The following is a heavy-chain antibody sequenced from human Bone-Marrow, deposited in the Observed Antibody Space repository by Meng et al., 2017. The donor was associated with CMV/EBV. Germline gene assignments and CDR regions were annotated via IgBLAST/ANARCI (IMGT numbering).Heavy chain of an antibody. CDR2: ISSSSSYI. CDR1: GFIFNTYG. CDR3: ARGMVGVPAAIYPTLDY. Sequence: GESLKISCAASGFIFNTYGIHWVRQAPGKGLEWVSSISSSSSYIYYADSVKGRFTISRDNAKNSLYLQMNGLRAEDTAVYYCARGMVGVPAAIYPTLDYWGQGTLVTVSS. V-gene: IGHV3-21*01. D-gene: IGHD2-2*01. J-gene: IGHJ4*02.